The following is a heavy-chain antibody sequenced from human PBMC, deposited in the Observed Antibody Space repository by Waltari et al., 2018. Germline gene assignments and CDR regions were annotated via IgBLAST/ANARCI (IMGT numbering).Heavy chain of an antibody. CDR3: AREPEGHYFDY. Sequence: EVQLVESGGGLVQPGGSLRLSCAASGFTFSSYSMNWVRQAPGKGLELVSYISSSSSTIYYADSVKGRFTISRDNAKNSLYLQMNSLRAEDTAVYYCAREPEGHYFDYWGQGTLVTVSS. CDR2: ISSSSSTI. V-gene: IGHV3-48*01. J-gene: IGHJ4*02. CDR1: GFTFSSYS.